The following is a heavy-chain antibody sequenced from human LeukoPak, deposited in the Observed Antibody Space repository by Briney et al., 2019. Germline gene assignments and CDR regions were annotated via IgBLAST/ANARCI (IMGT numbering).Heavy chain of an antibody. D-gene: IGHD5-24*01. CDR1: GGSISSYY. V-gene: IGHV4-59*01. CDR3: ARGRDGYSN. J-gene: IGHJ4*02. Sequence: SETLSLTCTVSGGSISSYYWSWIRQPPGKGLEWIGYIYYSGSTNYNPSLKSRVTISVDTSKNQFSLKLSSVTAADTAVYYCARGRDGYSNWGQGTLVTVSS. CDR2: IYYSGST.